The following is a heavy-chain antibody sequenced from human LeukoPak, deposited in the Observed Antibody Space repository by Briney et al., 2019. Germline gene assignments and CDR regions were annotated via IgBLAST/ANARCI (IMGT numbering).Heavy chain of an antibody. CDR2: IYYSGNT. V-gene: IGHV4-39*01. CDR1: GDSISSSTFH. D-gene: IGHD3-10*01. Sequence: PSETLSLTCTVSGDSISSSTFHWGWIRQLPGKGLEWIGSIYYSGNTHYNPSLKSRVTISVDTSENQFSLKLSSATAADTAVYYCARRGGPAYYYGSGRYDYWGQGTRVTVSS. J-gene: IGHJ4*02. CDR3: ARRGGPAYYYGSGRYDY.